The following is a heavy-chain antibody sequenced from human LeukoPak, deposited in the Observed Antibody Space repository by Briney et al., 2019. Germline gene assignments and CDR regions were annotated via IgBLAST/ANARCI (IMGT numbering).Heavy chain of an antibody. CDR1: VYTFTSYG. J-gene: IGHJ2*01. CDR3: ARDLRGSPPLNWYSDL. V-gene: IGHV1-18*01. D-gene: IGHD1-26*01. CDR2: ISAYNGNT. Sequence: ASVKVSCKASVYTFTSYGISWVRQARGQGLEWMGRISAYNGNTNYAQKLQGRVTMTTDTSTSTAYMELRSLRSDDTAVYYCARDLRGSPPLNWYSDLWGRGTLVTVSS.